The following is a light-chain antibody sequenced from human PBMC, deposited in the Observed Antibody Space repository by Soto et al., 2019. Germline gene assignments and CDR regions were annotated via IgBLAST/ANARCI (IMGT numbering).Light chain of an antibody. V-gene: IGKV1-5*01. CDR3: QQYYTYWHM. CDR1: QTISGW. CDR2: DAS. Sequence: DIEMSQSPSSLSASVGDTVTITCRASQTISGWLAWYQQRPGKAPNLLIFDASTVESGVPSRFSGSGSGTEFTLTISSLQPDDFATYYCQQYYTYWHMFGQGTKVDIK. J-gene: IGKJ1*01.